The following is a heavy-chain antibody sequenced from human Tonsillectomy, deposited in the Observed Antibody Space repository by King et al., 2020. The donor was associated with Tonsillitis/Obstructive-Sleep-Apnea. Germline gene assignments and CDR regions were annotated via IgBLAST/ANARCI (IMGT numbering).Heavy chain of an antibody. CDR1: GGSISSYY. J-gene: IGHJ3*02. Sequence: VQLQESGPGLVKPSETLSLTCTVPGGSISSYYWSWIRQPAGKGLEWIGRIYTSGSTNYNPSLKSRVTMSVDTSKNQFSLKLSSVTAADTAVYYCARDDGYYTPYDAFDIWGQGTMVTVSS. CDR3: ARDDGYYTPYDAFDI. D-gene: IGHD3-3*01. V-gene: IGHV4-4*07. CDR2: IYTSGST.